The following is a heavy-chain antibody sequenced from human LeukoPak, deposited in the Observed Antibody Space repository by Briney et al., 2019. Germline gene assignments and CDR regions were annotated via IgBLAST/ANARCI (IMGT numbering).Heavy chain of an antibody. CDR3: ASNYGSGSYSGVAFDI. CDR1: GGSFSGYY. J-gene: IGHJ3*02. Sequence: ETLSLTCAVYGGSFSGYYWSWVRQAPGKGLEWVANIKQDGSEKYYVDSVKGRFTISRDNAENSLYLQMNSLRAEDTAVYYCASNYGSGSYSGVAFDIWGQGTMVTVSS. D-gene: IGHD3-10*01. V-gene: IGHV3-7*01. CDR2: IKQDGSEK.